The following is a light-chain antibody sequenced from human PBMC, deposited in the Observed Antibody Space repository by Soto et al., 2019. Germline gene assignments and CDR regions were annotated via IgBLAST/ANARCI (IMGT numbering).Light chain of an antibody. CDR2: DAS. CDR3: QQYGTSLIT. V-gene: IGKV3-11*01. CDR1: QSVGSS. J-gene: IGKJ5*01. Sequence: EIVLTQSPATLSLSPGERATLSCRASQSVGSSLAWYQQKPGQAPRLLIYDASNRATGIPARFSGSGSGTDFTLTISRLEPEDFAVYYCQQYGTSLITCGQGTRREIK.